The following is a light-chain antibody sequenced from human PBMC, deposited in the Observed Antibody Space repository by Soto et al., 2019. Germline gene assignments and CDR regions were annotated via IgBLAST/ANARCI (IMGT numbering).Light chain of an antibody. Sequence: QSALTQSPSVSGAPGQRVTISCTGSSSNIGAGYDVHWYQQFPGTAPKLLIYGNSNRPSGVPDRFSGSKSGTSASLAITGLQAEDEADYYCQSYDRSLSGSVFGGGTKVTVL. CDR3: QSYDRSLSGSV. CDR2: GNS. V-gene: IGLV1-40*01. J-gene: IGLJ2*01. CDR1: SSNIGAGYD.